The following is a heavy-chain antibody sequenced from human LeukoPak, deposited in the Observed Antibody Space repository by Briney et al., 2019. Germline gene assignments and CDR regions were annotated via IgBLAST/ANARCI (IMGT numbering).Heavy chain of an antibody. Sequence: SETLSLTCTVSGVSISAYDWSWLRQPPGKGLEWVGCGDARETTKYNPSSEGRITTTTDANHFSMKLTPMTAADTAVYYCARPPLVEMTTSPFDYWGQGSLVTVSS. J-gene: IGHJ4*01. V-gene: IGHV4-59*08. CDR1: GVSISAYD. D-gene: IGHD5-24*01. CDR2: GDARETT. CDR3: ARPPLVEMTTSPFDY.